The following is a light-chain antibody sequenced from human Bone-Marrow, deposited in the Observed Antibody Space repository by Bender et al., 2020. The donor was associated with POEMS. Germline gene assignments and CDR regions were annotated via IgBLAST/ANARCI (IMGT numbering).Light chain of an antibody. Sequence: QSVLTQPASVSGSPGQSITISCTGTNFDGGNYHLVSWYQQHPGKAPKLILYDAAKRPAGVSNRFSGSKSGTTASLTISGLQAEDEADYYCCSYAPTQTWVFGGGTKLTVL. V-gene: IGLV2-23*01. CDR2: DAA. J-gene: IGLJ3*02. CDR1: NFDGGNYHL. CDR3: CSYAPTQTWV.